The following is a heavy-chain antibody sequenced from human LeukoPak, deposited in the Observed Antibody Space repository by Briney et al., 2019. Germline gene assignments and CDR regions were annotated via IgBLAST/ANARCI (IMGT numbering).Heavy chain of an antibody. J-gene: IGHJ4*02. CDR1: GGSISSYY. CDR2: IYYSGST. Sequence: SETLSLTCTVSGGSISSYYWSWIRQPPGKGLQWIGYIYYSGSTNYNPSLNSRVTISIDTSKNQFSLKLSSVTAADTAVYYCARVSRGDSVVGDYWGQGTLVTVSS. CDR3: ARVSRGDSVVGDY. D-gene: IGHD6-19*01. V-gene: IGHV4-59*01.